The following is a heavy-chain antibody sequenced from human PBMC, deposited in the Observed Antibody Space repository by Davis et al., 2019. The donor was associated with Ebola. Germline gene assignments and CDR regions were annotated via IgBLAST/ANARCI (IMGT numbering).Heavy chain of an antibody. CDR3: AREEDSRSSWSYAMDV. D-gene: IGHD6-6*01. CDR2: IKQDGSVK. J-gene: IGHJ6*02. Sequence: GGSLRLSCVTSGFTFSSYWMSWVRQAPGKGLEWLANIKQDGSVKQYVDSVNGRFTISRDNAKNSLYLQMNSLRAEDTAVYYCAREEDSRSSWSYAMDVWGQGTTVTVSS. CDR1: GFTFSSYW. V-gene: IGHV3-7*03.